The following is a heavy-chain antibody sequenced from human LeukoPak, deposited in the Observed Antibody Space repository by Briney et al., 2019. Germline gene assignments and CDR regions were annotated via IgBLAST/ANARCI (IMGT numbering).Heavy chain of an antibody. Sequence: GGSLRLSCAASGFTFSSYAMHWVRQAPGKGLEWVAVISYDGSNKYYADSVKGRFTISRDNSKNTLYLQMNSLRAEDTAVYYCARAGGEYYYYMDVWGKGTTVTVSS. CDR1: GFTFSSYA. CDR3: ARAGGEYYYYMDV. CDR2: ISYDGSNK. J-gene: IGHJ6*03. V-gene: IGHV3-30-3*01.